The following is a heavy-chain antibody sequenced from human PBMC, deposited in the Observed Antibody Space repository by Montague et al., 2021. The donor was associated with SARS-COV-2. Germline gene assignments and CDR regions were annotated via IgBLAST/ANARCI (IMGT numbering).Heavy chain of an antibody. J-gene: IGHJ4*02. CDR3: ARSESPSYSSSPFDY. CDR2: IYYSGST. CDR1: GGSISSGGYY. Sequence: SPSLTCIVSGGSISSGGYYWSWIRQHPGKGLEWIGYIYYSGSTYYNPSLKSRLSISLDTSKNHFSLRLSSVTAADTAVYYCARSESPSYSSSPFDYWGQGTLVTVSS. V-gene: IGHV4-31*03. D-gene: IGHD6-13*01.